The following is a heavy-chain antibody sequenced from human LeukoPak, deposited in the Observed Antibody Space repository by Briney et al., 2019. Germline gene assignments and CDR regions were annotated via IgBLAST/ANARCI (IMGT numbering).Heavy chain of an antibody. Sequence: GGSLRLSCAASGFTASDYYMDWVRQTPGKGLEWVGRSRNKANSYTTDFAAAVKGRFTISRDESKNSLFLQMNSLKTEDTAVYYCVRVQSEGAFDIWGQGTMVTVSS. CDR1: GFTASDYY. CDR2: SRNKANSYTT. V-gene: IGHV3-72*01. J-gene: IGHJ3*02. CDR3: VRVQSEGAFDI.